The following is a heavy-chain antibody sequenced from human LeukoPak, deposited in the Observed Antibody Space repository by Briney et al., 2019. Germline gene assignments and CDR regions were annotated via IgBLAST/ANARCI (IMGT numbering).Heavy chain of an antibody. CDR3: ARGGARLYGMDV. CDR2: IYYSGST. D-gene: IGHD4/OR15-4a*01. Sequence: PSQTLSLTCTVSGSSISSGGYYWSWIRQHPGKGLEWIGYIYYSGSTNYNPSLKIRVTISEDTSKNEFSLKLTSVTAADTAVYYCARGGARLYGMDVWGQGTTVTVSS. CDR1: GSSISSGGYY. J-gene: IGHJ6*02. V-gene: IGHV4-31*03.